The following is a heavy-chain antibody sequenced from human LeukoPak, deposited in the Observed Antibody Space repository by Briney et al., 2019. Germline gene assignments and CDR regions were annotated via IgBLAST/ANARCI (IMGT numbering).Heavy chain of an antibody. CDR2: IKSKSGGGTT. D-gene: IGHD3-9*01. CDR3: ARDWYHAFDF. Sequence: GGSLRLSCAASGFTFTNTWMNWVRQAPGKGLEWVGRIKSKSGGGTTDYAAPVKGRFTISRDDSKNTLYLQMNSLKTEDTAVYYCARDWYHAFDFWGQGTMVTVSS. J-gene: IGHJ3*01. V-gene: IGHV3-15*07. CDR1: GFTFTNTW.